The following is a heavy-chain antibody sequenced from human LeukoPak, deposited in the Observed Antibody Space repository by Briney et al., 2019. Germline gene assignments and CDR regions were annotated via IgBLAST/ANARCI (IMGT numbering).Heavy chain of an antibody. CDR2: ISSSSSTI. CDR1: GFTFSSYE. D-gene: IGHD5-12*01. V-gene: IGHV3-48*03. J-gene: IGHJ3*02. Sequence: GGSLRLSCAASGFTFSSYEMNWVRQAPGKGLEWVSYISSSSSTIYYADSVKGRFTISRDNSKNSLYLQMNSLRAEDTAVYYCARDDGGGYDFNAFDIWGQGTMVTVSS. CDR3: ARDDGGGYDFNAFDI.